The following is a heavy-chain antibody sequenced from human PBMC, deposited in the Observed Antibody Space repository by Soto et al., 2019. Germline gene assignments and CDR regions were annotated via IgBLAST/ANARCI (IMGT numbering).Heavy chain of an antibody. CDR3: ASVGYCSGGSCYGYDY. Sequence: TLSLTCTFSGGSISSGGYYWSWIRQHPGKGLEWIGYIYYSGSTYYNPSLKSRVTISVDTSKNQFSLKLSSVTAADTAVYYCASVGYCSGGSCYGYDYWGQGTLVTAPQ. CDR1: GGSISSGGYY. D-gene: IGHD2-15*01. V-gene: IGHV4-31*03. CDR2: IYYSGST. J-gene: IGHJ4*02.